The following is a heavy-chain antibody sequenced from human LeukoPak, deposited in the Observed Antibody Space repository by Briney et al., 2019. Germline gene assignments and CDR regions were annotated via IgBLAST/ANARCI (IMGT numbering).Heavy chain of an antibody. J-gene: IGHJ4*02. CDR2: ISYDGSNK. V-gene: IGHV3-30*04. CDR1: GFTFSSYA. Sequence: GRSLRLSCAASGFTFSSYAMHWVRQAPGKGLEWVAVISYDGSNKYYADSVKGRFTISRDNSKNMLYLQMNSLRAEGTAVYYCAKEAVRGYFVGVGPTYYFDYWGQGTLVTVSS. D-gene: IGHD3-9*01. CDR3: AKEAVRGYFVGVGPTYYFDY.